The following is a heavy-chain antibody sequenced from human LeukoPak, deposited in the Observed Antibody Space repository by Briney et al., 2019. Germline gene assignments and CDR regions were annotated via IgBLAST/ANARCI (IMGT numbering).Heavy chain of an antibody. Sequence: SETLSLTCTVSGGSISSSSNIWGWIRQPPGKGLEWIGSVYYSGSTHYTPSLKSRVTMSVDTSKNQFSLKLSSVTAADTAVYYCARLSGSYLAGMDVWGQGTTVTVSS. CDR3: ARLSGSYLAGMDV. J-gene: IGHJ6*02. CDR2: VYYSGST. D-gene: IGHD1-26*01. CDR1: GGSISSSSNI. V-gene: IGHV4-39*01.